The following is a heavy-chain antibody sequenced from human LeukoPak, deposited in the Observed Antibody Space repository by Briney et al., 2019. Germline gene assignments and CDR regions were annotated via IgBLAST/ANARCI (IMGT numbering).Heavy chain of an antibody. V-gene: IGHV1-69*05. CDR2: IIPIFGTA. CDR3: ARSESSLSEMATIGPLNFDY. D-gene: IGHD5-24*01. J-gene: IGHJ4*02. Sequence: SVKVSCKASGGTFSSYAISLVRQAPGQGLEWMGGIIPIFGTANYAQKFQGRVTITTDESTSTAYMELSSLRSEDTAVYYCARSESSLSEMATIGPLNFDYWGQETLVTVSS. CDR1: GGTFSSYA.